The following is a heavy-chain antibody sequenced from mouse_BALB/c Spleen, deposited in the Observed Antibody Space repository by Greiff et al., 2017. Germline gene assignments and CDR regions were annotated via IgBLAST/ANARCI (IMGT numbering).Heavy chain of an antibody. D-gene: IGHD2-1*01. V-gene: IGHV14-3*02. CDR2: IDPANGNT. Sequence: EVKLMESGAELVKPGASVKLSCTASGFNIKDTYMHWVKQRPEQGLEWIGRIDPANGNTKYDPKFQGKATITADTSSNTAYLQLSSLTSEDTAVYYCARGGNYRYFDVWGAGTTVTVSS. CDR3: ARGGNYRYFDV. J-gene: IGHJ1*01. CDR1: GFNIKDTY.